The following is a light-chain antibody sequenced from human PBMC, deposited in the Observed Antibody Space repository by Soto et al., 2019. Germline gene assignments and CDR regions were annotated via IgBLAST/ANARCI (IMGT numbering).Light chain of an antibody. CDR3: QQFNSYPIT. CDR2: EAS. V-gene: IGKV1-5*01. Sequence: DIQMTQSPATLSASVGDRVTITCRASHSISNWLAWYQQKPGKAPQLLIYEASSLESGVPSRFSGSGSGTEFTLTIGGLQPDDFATYYCQQFNSYPITFGQGTRLEIK. J-gene: IGKJ5*01. CDR1: HSISNW.